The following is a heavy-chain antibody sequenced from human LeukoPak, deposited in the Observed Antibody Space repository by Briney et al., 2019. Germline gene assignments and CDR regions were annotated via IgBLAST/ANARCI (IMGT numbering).Heavy chain of an antibody. Sequence: SQTLSLTCTVSGGSISSSSYYWGWIRQPPGKGLEWIGSIYYSGSTYYNPSLKSRVTISVDTSKNQFSLKLSSVTAADTAVYYCARGLSGSSWSFDYWGQGTLVTVSS. D-gene: IGHD6-13*01. J-gene: IGHJ4*02. V-gene: IGHV4-39*01. CDR3: ARGLSGSSWSFDY. CDR2: IYYSGST. CDR1: GGSISSSSYY.